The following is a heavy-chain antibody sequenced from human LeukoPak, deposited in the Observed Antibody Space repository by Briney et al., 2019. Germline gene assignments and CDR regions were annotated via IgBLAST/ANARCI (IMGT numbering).Heavy chain of an antibody. V-gene: IGHV1-8*03. CDR3: ASSGMVRGVDYYYYYGMDV. Sequence: ASVKVSCKASGYTFTSYDINWVRQATGQGLEWMGWMNPNSGNTGYAQKFQGRVTITADKSTSTAYMELSSLRSEDTAVYYCASSGMVRGVDYYYYYGMDVWGQGTTVTVSS. CDR2: MNPNSGNT. CDR1: GYTFTSYD. J-gene: IGHJ6*02. D-gene: IGHD3-10*01.